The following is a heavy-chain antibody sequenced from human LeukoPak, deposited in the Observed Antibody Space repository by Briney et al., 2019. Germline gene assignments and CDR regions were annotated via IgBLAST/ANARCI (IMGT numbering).Heavy chain of an antibody. CDR3: ARGSGIAAPRPFDY. CDR1: GFTFSSYV. J-gene: IGHJ4*02. Sequence: GRSLRLSCAASGFTFSSYVMHWVRQAPGKGLEWVAVIWYDGSNKYYADSVKGRFTISRDNFKNTLYLQMNSLRAEDTAVYYCARGSGIAAPRPFDYWGQGTLVTVSS. D-gene: IGHD6-13*01. CDR2: IWYDGSNK. V-gene: IGHV3-33*01.